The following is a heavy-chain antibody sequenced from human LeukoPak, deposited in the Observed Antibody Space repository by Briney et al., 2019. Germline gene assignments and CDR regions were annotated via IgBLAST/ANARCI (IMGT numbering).Heavy chain of an antibody. J-gene: IGHJ4*02. Sequence: PGGSLRLSCAASGFTFDDYAMHWVRQAPGKGLEWVSGISWNSGSIGYADSVKGRFTISRDNAKNSLYLRMNSLRAEDTALYYCAKEGGKYCSSTSCYWDYWGQGTLVTVSS. CDR2: ISWNSGSI. D-gene: IGHD2-2*01. CDR3: AKEGGKYCSSTSCYWDY. CDR1: GFTFDDYA. V-gene: IGHV3-9*01.